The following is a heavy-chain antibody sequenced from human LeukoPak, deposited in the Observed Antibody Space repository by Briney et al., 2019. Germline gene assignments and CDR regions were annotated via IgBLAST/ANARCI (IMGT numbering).Heavy chain of an antibody. V-gene: IGHV4-59*01. CDR2: IYYSGSA. J-gene: IGHJ4*02. D-gene: IGHD6-13*01. Sequence: SETLSLTCTASGGSLSSYYWSWIRQPPGKGLEWIGYIYYSGSAKYNPSLQSRVTISVATSKNQSSLKLSSVTAGDTAVYYCARAPAIAAAGTHFDFWGQGTLVTVSS. CDR1: GGSLSSYY. CDR3: ARAPAIAAAGTHFDF.